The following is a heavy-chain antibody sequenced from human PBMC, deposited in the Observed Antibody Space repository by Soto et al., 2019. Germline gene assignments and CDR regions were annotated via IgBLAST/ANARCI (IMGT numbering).Heavy chain of an antibody. CDR2: MHPNSGNT. CDR1: GYTFTRYD. Sequence: QVQLVQSGAEVKKPGASVKVSCKASGYTFTRYDIYWVRQATGQGLEWMGWMHPNSGNTGYAQKFQGRVTMTRNTSIATAYIGLSSVTSEETAVYFCARGLSYRQYWGQGTLVSVSS. J-gene: IGHJ4*02. V-gene: IGHV1-8*01. CDR3: ARGLSYRQY. D-gene: IGHD1-26*01.